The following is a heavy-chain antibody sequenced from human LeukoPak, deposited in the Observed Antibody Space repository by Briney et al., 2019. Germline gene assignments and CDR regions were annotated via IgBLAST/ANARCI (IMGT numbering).Heavy chain of an antibody. Sequence: PGGSLRLSCAASGFTFGGYWMGWVRQAPGKGLEWVANIHQDGSQKYYVDSVKGRFTISRDNARISLYLQMNSLRAEDTAMYYCARHGHYCFDYWGQGTLVTVSS. CDR3: ARHGHYCFDY. J-gene: IGHJ4*02. V-gene: IGHV3-7*05. CDR1: GFTFGGYW. CDR2: IHQDGSQK. D-gene: IGHD3-3*02.